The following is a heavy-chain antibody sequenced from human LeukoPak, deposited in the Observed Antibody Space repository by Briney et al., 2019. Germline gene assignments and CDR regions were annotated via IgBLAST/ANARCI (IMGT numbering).Heavy chain of an antibody. CDR1: GFTFDDYA. J-gene: IGHJ4*02. CDR3: AKAYSYGYANFDY. V-gene: IGHV3-9*01. Sequence: PGGSLRLSCAASGFTFDDYAMHWVRQAPGKGLEWVSGISWNSGSIGYADSVKGRFTISRDNAKNSLYLQVNSLRAEDTALYYCAKAYSYGYANFDYWGQGTLVTVSS. D-gene: IGHD5-18*01. CDR2: ISWNSGSI.